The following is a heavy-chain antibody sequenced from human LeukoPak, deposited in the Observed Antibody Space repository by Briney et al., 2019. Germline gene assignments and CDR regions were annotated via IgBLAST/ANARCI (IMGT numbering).Heavy chain of an antibody. CDR3: ARESRYSHFDY. Sequence: ASVKVSCKASGGTFSSYAISWVRQAPGQGLEWMGRIIPILGIANYAQKFQGRVTITADKSTSTAYMELSSLRSEDTAVYYCARESRYSHFDYWGQGTLVTVSS. CDR1: GGTFSSYA. J-gene: IGHJ4*02. CDR2: IIPILGIA. D-gene: IGHD2-21*01. V-gene: IGHV1-69*04.